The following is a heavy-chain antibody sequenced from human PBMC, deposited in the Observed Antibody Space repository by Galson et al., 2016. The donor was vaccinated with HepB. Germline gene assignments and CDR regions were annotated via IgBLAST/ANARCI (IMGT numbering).Heavy chain of an antibody. CDR2: ISHSGDYI. CDR3: ARDERVTDY. D-gene: IGHD2-21*02. Sequence: SLRLSCAASGFIFQTYTMNWVRQAPGKGLEWVSSISHSGDYIHYADSVKGRFSISRDNAKNSLYLEMNSLRAEDTALYYCARDERVTDYWGQGTLVTVSS. V-gene: IGHV3-21*01. J-gene: IGHJ4*02. CDR1: GFIFQTYT.